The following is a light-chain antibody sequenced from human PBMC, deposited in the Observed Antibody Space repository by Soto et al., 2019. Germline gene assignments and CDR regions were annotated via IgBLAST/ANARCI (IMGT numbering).Light chain of an antibody. CDR1: QSVSSSY. Sequence: EIVLTQSPGTLSLSPGERATLFCRASQSVSSSYLAWYQQKPGQAPRLLIYGASSRATGIPDRFSGSGSGTDFTLTISRLEPEDFAVYYCKQYGSSLEAGCTFGQGTKLEIK. CDR2: GAS. V-gene: IGKV3-20*01. CDR3: KQYGSSLEAGCT. J-gene: IGKJ2*02.